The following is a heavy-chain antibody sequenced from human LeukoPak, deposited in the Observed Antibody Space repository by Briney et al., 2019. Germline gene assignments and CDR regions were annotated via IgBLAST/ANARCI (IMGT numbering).Heavy chain of an antibody. CDR2: IYYSGST. J-gene: IGHJ4*02. Sequence: PSETLSLTCTVSGGSISSYYWSWIRQPPGKGLEWIGYIYYSGSTNYNPSLKSRVTISVDTSKNQFSLKLSSVTAADTAVYYCARQGRYYYDSSGYYSFDYWGQGTLVTVSS. D-gene: IGHD3-22*01. CDR3: ARQGRYYYDSSGYYSFDY. V-gene: IGHV4-59*01. CDR1: GGSISSYY.